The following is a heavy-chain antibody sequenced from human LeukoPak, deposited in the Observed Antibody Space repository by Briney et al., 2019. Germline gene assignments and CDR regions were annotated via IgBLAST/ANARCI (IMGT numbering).Heavy chain of an antibody. J-gene: IGHJ5*02. CDR2: INPVSGGT. V-gene: IGHV1-2*02. Sequence: VASVTVSFTASGYTFTVYYVHWVRQAPGQGLEWIGWINPVSGGTVYDQKFQGRVTISGDTSISTAYMDLSRLQSDDTAVYYCARGRGSVVPTAIGNWFGRWGQGTLVTVSS. CDR1: GYTFTVYY. D-gene: IGHD2-2*02. CDR3: ARGRGSVVPTAIGNWFGR.